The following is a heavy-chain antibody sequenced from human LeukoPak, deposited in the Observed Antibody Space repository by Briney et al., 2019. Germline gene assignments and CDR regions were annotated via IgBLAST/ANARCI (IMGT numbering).Heavy chain of an antibody. V-gene: IGHV3-21*01. Sequence: GGSLRLSCAASGFTFSSYSMNWVRQAPGKGLEWFSSISSSSSYIYYADSVKGRFTISRDNAKNSLYLQMNSLRAEDTAVYYCAREGHYYYMDVWGKGTTVTVSS. CDR3: AREGHYYYMDV. J-gene: IGHJ6*03. CDR1: GFTFSSYS. CDR2: ISSSSSYI.